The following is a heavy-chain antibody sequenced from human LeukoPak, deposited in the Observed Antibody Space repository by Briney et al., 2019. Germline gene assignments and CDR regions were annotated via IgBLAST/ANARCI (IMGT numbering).Heavy chain of an antibody. CDR1: GFTFSSYS. CDR3: ARAPVPYCSSTSCQFGY. D-gene: IGHD2-2*01. CDR2: ISSSSSYI. Sequence: GGSLRLSCAASGFTFSSYSMNWVRQAPGKGLEWVSSISSSSSYIYYADSVKGRFTISRDNAKSSLYLQMNSLRAEDTAVYYCARAPVPYCSSTSCQFGYWGQGTLVTVSS. V-gene: IGHV3-21*01. J-gene: IGHJ4*02.